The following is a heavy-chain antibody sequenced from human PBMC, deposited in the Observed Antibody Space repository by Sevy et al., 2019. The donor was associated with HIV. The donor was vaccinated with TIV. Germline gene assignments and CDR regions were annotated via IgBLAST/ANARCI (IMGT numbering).Heavy chain of an antibody. CDR3: ARAIAATNIYYYYYMDV. D-gene: IGHD6-13*01. CDR1: GFTFSSYW. Sequence: GGSLRLSCAASGFTFSSYWMHWVRRAPGKGLVWVSRINSDGSSTSYADSVKGRFTISRDNAKNTLYLQMNSLRAEDTTVYYCARAIAATNIYYYYYMDVWGKGTTVTVSS. CDR2: INSDGSST. J-gene: IGHJ6*03. V-gene: IGHV3-74*01.